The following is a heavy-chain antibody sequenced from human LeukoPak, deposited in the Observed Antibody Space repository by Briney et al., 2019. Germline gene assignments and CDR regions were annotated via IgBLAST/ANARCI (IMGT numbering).Heavy chain of an antibody. CDR1: GFTFSRYG. D-gene: IGHD1-1*01. V-gene: IGHV3-33*01. CDR3: ARDFRGRPRDDSYFDY. CDR2: IWYDGSNI. Sequence: GGSLRLSCAASGFTFSRYGMHWVRQAPGKGLEWVAVIWYDGSNIYYADSVKGRFTMSRDNSKNTLYLQMNSLRAEDTAVYYCARDFRGRPRDDSYFDYWSQGTLVSVSS. J-gene: IGHJ4*02.